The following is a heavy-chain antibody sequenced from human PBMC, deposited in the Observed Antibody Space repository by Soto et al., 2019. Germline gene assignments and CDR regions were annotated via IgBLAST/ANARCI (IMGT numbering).Heavy chain of an antibody. CDR1: GYTFTSYG. V-gene: IGHV1-3*01. J-gene: IGHJ5*02. Sequence: ASVKVSCKASGYTFTSYGIHWVRQAPGQRLEWMGWINAANGDTKYSPKFQGRVTITRDTSASTAYMELSSLRSEDTAVYYCVRRHVSATGIDWFDPWGQGTLVTVYS. CDR3: VRRHVSATGIDWFDP. D-gene: IGHD6-13*01. CDR2: INAANGDT.